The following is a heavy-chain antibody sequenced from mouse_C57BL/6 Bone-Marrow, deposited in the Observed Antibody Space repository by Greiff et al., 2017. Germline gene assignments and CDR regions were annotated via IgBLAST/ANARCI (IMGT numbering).Heavy chain of an antibody. CDR2: IHPSDSAT. CDR1: GYTFTSYW. J-gene: IGHJ3*01. V-gene: IGHV1-74*01. Sequence: QVQLKQPGAELVKPGASVKVSCTASGYTFTSYWMHWVKQRPGQGLEWIGRIHPSDSATNYTQTFKGKATLTVDKSSSTAYMQLSSLTSEDSAVYYCAIRPGFAYWGQGTLVTVSA. CDR3: AIRPGFAY.